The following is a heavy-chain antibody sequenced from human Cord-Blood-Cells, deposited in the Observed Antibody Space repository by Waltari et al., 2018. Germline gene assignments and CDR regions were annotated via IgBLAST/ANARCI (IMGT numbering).Heavy chain of an antibody. CDR1: GGSFSGSY. V-gene: IGHV4-34*01. J-gene: IGHJ3*02. Sequence: QVQLQQWGAGLLKPSATLSLTCAVYGGSFSGSYWSWIRQPPGKGLEWIGEINHSGSTNYNPSLKSRVTISVDTSKNQFSLKLSSVTAADTAVYYCARQDRGYSSSWANAFDIWGQGTMVTVSS. D-gene: IGHD6-13*01. CDR2: INHSGST. CDR3: ARQDRGYSSSWANAFDI.